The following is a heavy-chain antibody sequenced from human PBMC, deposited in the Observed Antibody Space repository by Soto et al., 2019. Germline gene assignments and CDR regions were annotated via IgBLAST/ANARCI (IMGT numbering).Heavy chain of an antibody. CDR2: ISGSGGST. CDR1: GFTFSNYA. Sequence: GGSLRLSCAASGFTFSNYAMSLVRQAPGKGLEWVSSISGSGGSTYYADSVKGRFTISRDNSKNSLYLQMNSLRAEDTAIYYCGKGDIVVVVAANDYWGQGTRVTVAS. CDR3: GKGDIVVVVAANDY. V-gene: IGHV3-23*01. J-gene: IGHJ4*02. D-gene: IGHD2-15*01.